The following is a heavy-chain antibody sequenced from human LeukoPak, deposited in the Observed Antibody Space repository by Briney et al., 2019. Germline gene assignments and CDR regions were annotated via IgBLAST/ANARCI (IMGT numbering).Heavy chain of an antibody. J-gene: IGHJ4*02. CDR2: IWYDGSNK. CDR1: GFTFSSYG. D-gene: IGHD2-2*01. Sequence: PGGSLRLSCAASGFTFSSYGMHWVRQAPGKGLEWVAVIWYDGSNKYYADSVKGRLTISRDNSKNTLYLQVNSLRAEDTAVYYCARDGDIVVVPAAPRFDYWGQGTLVTVSS. CDR3: ARDGDIVVVPAAPRFDY. V-gene: IGHV3-33*01.